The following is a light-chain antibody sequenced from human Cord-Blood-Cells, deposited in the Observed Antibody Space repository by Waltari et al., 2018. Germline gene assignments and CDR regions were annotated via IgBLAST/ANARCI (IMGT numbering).Light chain of an antibody. CDR1: QSVSSN. J-gene: IGKJ3*01. CDR2: GVS. CDR3: QQYNNWPFT. V-gene: IGKV3-15*01. Sequence: EIVMTQSPATLSVSPGARATLSCRASQSVSSNLAWYQQKPGQAPRLLNYGVSTRATGIPARFSGSGSGTEFTLTISSLQSEDFAIYYCQQYNNWPFTLGPGTKLDIK.